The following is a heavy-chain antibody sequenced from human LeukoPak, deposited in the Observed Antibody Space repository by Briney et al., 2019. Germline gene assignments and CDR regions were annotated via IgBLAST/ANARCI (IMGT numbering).Heavy chain of an antibody. Sequence: SETLSLTCTVSGGSISRYYWSWIRQPPGKGLEWIGYIYYSGSTNYNPSLKSRVTISVDTSKNQFSLKLSSVTAADTAVYYCARIVATITLSYYYYYMDVWGKGTTVTVSS. CDR1: GGSISRYY. D-gene: IGHD5-12*01. CDR3: ARIVATITLSYYYYYMDV. CDR2: IYYSGST. V-gene: IGHV4-59*01. J-gene: IGHJ6*03.